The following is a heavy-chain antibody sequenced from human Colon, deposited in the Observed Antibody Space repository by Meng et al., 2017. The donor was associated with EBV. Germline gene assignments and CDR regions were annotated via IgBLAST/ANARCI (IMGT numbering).Heavy chain of an antibody. D-gene: IGHD4-17*01. CDR1: GGSSSSGDYY. CDR3: TTLYGDSIS. Sequence: QVQLQEPGPGLVKPSQXLSLTCTVSGGSSSSGDYYWSWIRQPPGKGLEWIGEIYHSGRTNYNPSVKSRVSMSVDKSQNHFSLRLSSVTAADTAVYYCTTLYGDSISWGQGTLVTVAS. V-gene: IGHV4-30-4*03. J-gene: IGHJ4*02. CDR2: IYHSGRT.